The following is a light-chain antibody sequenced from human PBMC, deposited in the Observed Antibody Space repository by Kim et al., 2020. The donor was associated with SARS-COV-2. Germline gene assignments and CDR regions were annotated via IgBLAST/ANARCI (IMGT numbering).Light chain of an antibody. Sequence: EMVMTQSPATLSVSPGEDATLSCRASHNVAGNLAWYQQTPGQAPRLLIYGVSTRATGIPARFSGSGSGTDFTLTISNLQSEDFAVYYCQHYNNWPPYTFGQGTKLEI. CDR3: QHYNNWPPYT. V-gene: IGKV3-15*01. J-gene: IGKJ2*01. CDR1: HNVAGN. CDR2: GVS.